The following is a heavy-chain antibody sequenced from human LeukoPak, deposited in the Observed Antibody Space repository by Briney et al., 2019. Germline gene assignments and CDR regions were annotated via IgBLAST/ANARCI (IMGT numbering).Heavy chain of an antibody. V-gene: IGHV3-7*01. CDR2: IKQDGSEK. CDR3: ARAWVQLERRSYAFDI. Sequence: GGSLRLSCAASGFTFSSYWMSWVRQAPGKGLEWVANIKQDGSEKYYVDSVKGRFTISRDNAKNSLYLQMNSLRAEDTAVYYCARAWVQLERRSYAFDIWGQGTMVTVSS. J-gene: IGHJ3*02. D-gene: IGHD1-1*01. CDR1: GFTFSSYW.